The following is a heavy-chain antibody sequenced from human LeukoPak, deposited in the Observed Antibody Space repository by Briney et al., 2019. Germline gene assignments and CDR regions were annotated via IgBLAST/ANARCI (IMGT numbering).Heavy chain of an antibody. J-gene: IGHJ4*02. CDR2: IYSGGST. V-gene: IGHV3-23*03. D-gene: IGHD3-22*01. Sequence: GSLRLSCAASGFTFSSYAMSWVRQAPGKGLEWVSVIYSGGSTYYADSVKGRFTISRDNSKNTLYLQMNSLRAEDTAVYYCAKDKRYYYDSSAPDYWGQGTLVTVSS. CDR3: AKDKRYYYDSSAPDY. CDR1: GFTFSSYA.